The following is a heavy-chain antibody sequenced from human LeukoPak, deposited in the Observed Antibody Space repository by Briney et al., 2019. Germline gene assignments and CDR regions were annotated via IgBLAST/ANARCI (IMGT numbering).Heavy chain of an antibody. CDR2: ISGSSGII. Sequence: GGSLRLSCAASGFTFSTYTMNWVRQAPGKGLEWVSYISGSSGIIDYADSVRGRFTISRDNAKNSLYLQMNSLRAEDTAVYYCAKDTYSTSPYYFDYWGQGTLVTVSS. D-gene: IGHD1-26*01. V-gene: IGHV3-48*01. CDR3: AKDTYSTSPYYFDY. CDR1: GFTFSTYT. J-gene: IGHJ4*02.